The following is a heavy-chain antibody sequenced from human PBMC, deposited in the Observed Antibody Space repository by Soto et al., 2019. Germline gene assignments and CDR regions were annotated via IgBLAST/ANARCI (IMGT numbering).Heavy chain of an antibody. V-gene: IGHV1-69*13. D-gene: IGHD2-15*01. Sequence: SVKVSCKASGGTFSSYAISWVRQAPGQGLEWMGGIIPIFGTANYAQKFQGRVTITADESTSTAYMELSSLRSEDTAVYYCARDWGYRSGGSCYSYYYGMDVWGQGATVTVSS. CDR3: ARDWGYRSGGSCYSYYYGMDV. CDR1: GGTFSSYA. J-gene: IGHJ6*02. CDR2: IIPIFGTA.